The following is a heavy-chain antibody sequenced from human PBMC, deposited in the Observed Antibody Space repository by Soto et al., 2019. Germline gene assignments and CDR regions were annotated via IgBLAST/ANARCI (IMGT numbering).Heavy chain of an antibody. J-gene: IGHJ4*02. CDR3: GREVYYDFWGGFNTHPYYFDD. CDR2: ISDDGSNT. CDR1: GFTFSRHT. Sequence: QVQLVESGGGVVQPGRSLRLSCAASGFTFSRHTMHWVRQAPGKGLEWVAAISDDGSNTYYADSVKGRFTISKDNSKNTMYLQMNSLSSEDTAVHHCGREVYYDFWGGFNTHPYYFDDWGQGTLVTVPS. V-gene: IGHV3-30-3*01. D-gene: IGHD3-3*01.